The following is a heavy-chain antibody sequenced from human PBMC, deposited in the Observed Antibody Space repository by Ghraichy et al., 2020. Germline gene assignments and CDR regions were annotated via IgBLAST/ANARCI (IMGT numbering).Heavy chain of an antibody. J-gene: IGHJ6*02. CDR3: ARGHFLAGMDV. V-gene: IGHV1-8*01. CDR2: MNANSGNT. D-gene: IGHD3-3*02. CDR1: GYTFTSYD. Sequence: ASVKVSCKASGYTFTSYDINWVRQATGQGLEWMGWMNANSGNTVYAQKFQGRLTMTRNTSISTAYMELSSLRSEDTAVYYCARGHFLAGMDVWGQGTTVTVSS.